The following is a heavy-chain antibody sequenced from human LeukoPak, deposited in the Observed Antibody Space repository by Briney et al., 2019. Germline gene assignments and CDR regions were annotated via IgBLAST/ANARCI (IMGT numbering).Heavy chain of an antibody. J-gene: IGHJ6*02. Sequence: PWETLSLTCTVSGGSISSGGNYWTWIRQNPGKGLEWIGYINYSGNAYYNPSLKSRVTISVDTSKNQFSLKLSSVTAADTAVYYCARNELISSNYYYYGMDVWGQGTTVTVSS. CDR3: ARNELISSNYYYYGMDV. CDR2: INYSGNA. CDR1: GGSISSGGNY. V-gene: IGHV4-31*03.